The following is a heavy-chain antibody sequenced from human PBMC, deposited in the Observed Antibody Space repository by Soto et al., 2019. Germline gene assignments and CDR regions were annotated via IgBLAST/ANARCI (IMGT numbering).Heavy chain of an antibody. V-gene: IGHV1-2*04. CDR3: ARGQALYSGYGKIDY. D-gene: IGHD5-12*01. Sequence: GASVKVSCKASGYTFTGYYMHWVRQAPGQGLEWMGWINPNSGGTNYAQKFQGWVTMTRDTSISTAYMELSRLRSDDTAVYYCARGQALYSGYGKIDYWGQGTLVTVSS. CDR2: INPNSGGT. CDR1: GYTFTGYY. J-gene: IGHJ4*02.